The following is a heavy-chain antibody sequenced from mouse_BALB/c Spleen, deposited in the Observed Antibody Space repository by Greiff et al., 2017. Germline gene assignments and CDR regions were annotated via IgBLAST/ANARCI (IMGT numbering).Heavy chain of an antibody. CDR1: GFSLSSYS. CDR3: ARNWDPPLRGVSMDY. CDR2: IWGGGST. D-gene: IGHD4-1*01. Sequence: VLLVESGPGLVAPSQSLSITCTVSGFSLSSYSVHWVRQPPGKGLEWLGMIWGGGSTDYNSALKSRLSISKDNSKSQVFLKMNSLQTDDTAMYYCARNWDPPLRGVSMDYWGQGTSVTVSS. V-gene: IGHV2-6-4*01. J-gene: IGHJ4*01.